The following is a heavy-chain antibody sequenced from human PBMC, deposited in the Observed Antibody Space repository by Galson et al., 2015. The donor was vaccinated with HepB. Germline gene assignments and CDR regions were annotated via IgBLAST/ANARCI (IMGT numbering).Heavy chain of an antibody. CDR2: IIPILGIA. V-gene: IGHV1-69*04. D-gene: IGHD2-15*01. Sequence: SVKVSCKASGGTFSSYTISWVRQAPGQGLEWMGRIIPILGIANYAQKFQGRVTITADKSTSTAYMELSSLRSEDTAVYYCARDQCSGGSCYDAFDIWGQGTMVTVSS. CDR3: ARDQCSGGSCYDAFDI. CDR1: GGTFSSYT. J-gene: IGHJ3*02.